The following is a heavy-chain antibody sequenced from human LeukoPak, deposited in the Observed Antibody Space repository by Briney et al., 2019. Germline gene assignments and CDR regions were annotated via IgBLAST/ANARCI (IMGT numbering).Heavy chain of an antibody. J-gene: IGHJ6*02. Sequence: GSLRLSCAASGFTFSNYWMSWVRQAPGKRLEWVANIKRDGSEKYYVDSVKGRFTISRDNAKNSLYLHMNSLRAADTAVYYCAPMAADTAMVGMDVWGQGTEVTVSS. CDR3: APMAADTAMVGMDV. D-gene: IGHD5-18*01. V-gene: IGHV3-7*05. CDR2: IKRDGSEK. CDR1: GFTFSNYW.